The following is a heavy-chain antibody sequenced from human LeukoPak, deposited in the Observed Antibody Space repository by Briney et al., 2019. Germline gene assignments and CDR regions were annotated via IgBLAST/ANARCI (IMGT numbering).Heavy chain of an antibody. Sequence: GGSLRLSCAASGFTFSRFAMYWVRQAPGKGLEWVATISNDGSNEYYADSVKGRFTISRDNSKNTLYLQMNSLRAEDTAVYYCARGQLWLLSYWGQGTLVTVSS. CDR3: ARGQLWLLSY. CDR2: ISNDGSNE. V-gene: IGHV3-30-3*01. CDR1: GFTFSRFA. D-gene: IGHD5-18*01. J-gene: IGHJ4*02.